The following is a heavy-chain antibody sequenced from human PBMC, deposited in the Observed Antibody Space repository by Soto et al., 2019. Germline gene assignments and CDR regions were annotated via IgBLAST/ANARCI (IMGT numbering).Heavy chain of an antibody. CDR3: ARGPITMIGYYFDY. D-gene: IGHD3-10*02. V-gene: IGHV1-3*01. CDR2: INAGNGNT. CDR1: GYTFTTYA. Sequence: ASVKVSCTASGYTFTTYAMHWVRQAPGQRLEWMGWINAGNGNTKYSQKFQGRVTITRDTSASTAYMELSSLRSEDTAVYYCARGPITMIGYYFDYWGQGTLVTVSS. J-gene: IGHJ4*02.